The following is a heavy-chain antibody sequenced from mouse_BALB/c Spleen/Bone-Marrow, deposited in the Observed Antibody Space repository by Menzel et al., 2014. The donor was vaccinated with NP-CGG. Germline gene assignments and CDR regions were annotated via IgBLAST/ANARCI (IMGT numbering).Heavy chain of an antibody. CDR1: EFTFNTYA. Sequence: EVMLVESGGGLVQPKGSLKLSCAASEFTFNTYAMNWVRRAPGKGLEWVARIRSKSNNYATYYADSVKDRFTISRDDSQSLLYLQMNNLKTEDTAMYYCVTSTYFDVWGAGTTVTVSS. CDR2: IRSKSNNYAT. J-gene: IGHJ1*01. D-gene: IGHD6-1*01. V-gene: IGHV10-1*02. CDR3: VTSTYFDV.